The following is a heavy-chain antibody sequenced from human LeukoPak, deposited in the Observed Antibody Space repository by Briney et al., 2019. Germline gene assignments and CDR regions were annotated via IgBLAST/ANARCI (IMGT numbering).Heavy chain of an antibody. Sequence: GASVKVSCKVSGKTLSDLSIHWLRQPPGKGLEWLGGSDPEDGERIYAQMFQGRVTMTEDTSIDTAYMELSSLRSEDTAVYYCVTGFTTMAVDYFDYWGQGILVTVSP. CDR2: SDPEDGER. CDR1: GKTLSDLS. V-gene: IGHV1-24*01. D-gene: IGHD5-18*01. J-gene: IGHJ4*02. CDR3: VTGFTTMAVDYFDY.